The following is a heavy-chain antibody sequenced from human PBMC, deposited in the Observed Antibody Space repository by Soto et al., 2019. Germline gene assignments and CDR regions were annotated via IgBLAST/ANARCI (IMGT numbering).Heavy chain of an antibody. CDR3: ASDRHNNFFDP. J-gene: IGHJ5*02. D-gene: IGHD6-6*01. Sequence: PSETLSLTCAVSGGSISSSNWWSWVRQPPGKGLEWIGEIYYSGSTNYNPSLKSRVAISVDTSKNQFSLNLHSVTAADAAMYYCASDRHNNFFDPWGQGTLVTVSS. V-gene: IGHV4-4*02. CDR2: IYYSGST. CDR1: GGSISSSNW.